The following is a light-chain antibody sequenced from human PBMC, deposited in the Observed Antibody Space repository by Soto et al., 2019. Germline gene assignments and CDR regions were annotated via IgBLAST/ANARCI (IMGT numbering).Light chain of an antibody. CDR2: KAS. CDR3: QHYNSYSEA. Sequence: DIPMTQSPSTLSGSVGDRVTITCRASQTISSWLAWYQQKPGKAPKLLIYKASTFKSGVPSRFSGSGSGTEFTLTISSLQPDDVATYYCQHYNSYSEAFGQGTKVDLK. CDR1: QTISSW. J-gene: IGKJ1*01. V-gene: IGKV1-5*03.